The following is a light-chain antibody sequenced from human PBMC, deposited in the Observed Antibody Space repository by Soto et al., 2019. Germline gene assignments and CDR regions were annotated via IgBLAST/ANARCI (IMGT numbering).Light chain of an antibody. Sequence: DIQMTQYPSTLSASVGDRVTITCRASQSISRWLAWYQQKPGKAPNLLIHDGFSLESGVPSRFSGSGSGTEFTLTITSLQPDDFATYYCQQYHTPWTFGQGTKVDIK. V-gene: IGKV1-5*01. CDR1: QSISRW. CDR2: DGF. J-gene: IGKJ1*01. CDR3: QQYHTPWT.